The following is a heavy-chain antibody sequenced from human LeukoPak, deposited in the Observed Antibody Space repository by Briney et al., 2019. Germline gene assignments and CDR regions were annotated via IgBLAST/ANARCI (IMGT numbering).Heavy chain of an antibody. V-gene: IGHV4-34*01. J-gene: IGHJ3*02. CDR2: INHSGST. D-gene: IGHD5-18*01. CDR3: ARGRTAMVRGAFDI. Sequence: SETLSLTCAVYGGSFSGYYWSWIRQPPGKGLEWIGEINHSGSTNYNPSLKSRVTISVDTSKNQFSLKLSSVTAADTAVYYCARGRTAMVRGAFDIWGQGTMVTVSS. CDR1: GGSFSGYY.